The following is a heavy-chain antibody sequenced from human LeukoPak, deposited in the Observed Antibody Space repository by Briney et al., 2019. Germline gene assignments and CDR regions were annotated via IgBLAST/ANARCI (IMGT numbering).Heavy chain of an antibody. CDR1: GGSLSSYY. CDR3: ARMDWIYVKFHY. V-gene: IGHV4-4*09. Sequence: SETLSLTCPVSGGSLSSYYWSWLRQPTGKGLAWIGFIYTSGSSDYNPSLKSRVPISVDTSKNQFSLKLSPVTSADTAVYYWARMDWIYVKFHYWGQGTLVTAAS. J-gene: IGHJ4*02. D-gene: IGHD3/OR15-3a*01. CDR2: IYTSGSS.